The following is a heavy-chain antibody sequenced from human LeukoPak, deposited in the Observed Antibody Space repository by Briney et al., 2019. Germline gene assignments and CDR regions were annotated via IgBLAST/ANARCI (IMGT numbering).Heavy chain of an antibody. J-gene: IGHJ5*02. CDR3: ARDSSWEPGLGESWFDP. CDR2: ISAYNGNT. Sequence: GPSVKVSCKASGYTFTSYGISWVRQAPGQGLEWMGWISAYNGNTNYAQKLQGRVTMTTDTSTSTAYMELRSLRYDDTAVYYCARDSSWEPGLGESWFDPWGQGTLATVSS. D-gene: IGHD1-26*01. V-gene: IGHV1-18*01. CDR1: GYTFTSYG.